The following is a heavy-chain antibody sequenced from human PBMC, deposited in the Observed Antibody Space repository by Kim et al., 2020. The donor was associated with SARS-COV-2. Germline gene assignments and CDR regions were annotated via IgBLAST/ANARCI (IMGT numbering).Heavy chain of an antibody. V-gene: IGHV3-30*04. CDR2: ILYDGTNK. CDR3: GRADSSGYYFDY. D-gene: IGHD3-22*01. J-gene: IGHJ4*02. CDR1: GFTFSSYA. Sequence: GGSLRLSCAASGFTFSSYAMHWVRQAPGKGLEWVAVILYDGTNKYYADSVKGRFTISRDNSKNTLFLQMNSLRAEDTAVYYCGRADSSGYYFDYWGQGTLVTVSS.